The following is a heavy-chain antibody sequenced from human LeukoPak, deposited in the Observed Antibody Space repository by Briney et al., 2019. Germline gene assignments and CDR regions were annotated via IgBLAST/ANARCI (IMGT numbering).Heavy chain of an antibody. Sequence: ASVKVSCKASGYTFTGYYMHWVRQAPGKGLEWMGRINPNSGGTNYAQKFQGGVTMTRGTSISTAYMELSRLRSDDTAVYYYARGLVAAPFDYWGQGTLVTVSS. V-gene: IGHV1-2*06. CDR3: ARGLVAAPFDY. J-gene: IGHJ4*02. D-gene: IGHD2-15*01. CDR1: GYTFTGYY. CDR2: INPNSGGT.